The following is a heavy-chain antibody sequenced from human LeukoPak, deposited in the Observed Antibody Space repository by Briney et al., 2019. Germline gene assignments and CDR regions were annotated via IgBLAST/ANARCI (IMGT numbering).Heavy chain of an antibody. CDR3: AKDQEDPDIDILTGFDY. D-gene: IGHD3-9*01. J-gene: IGHJ4*02. CDR2: IKGDGSST. Sequence: GGSLRLSCVASAFTFNNYWMHWVRQAPGKGLVWVSRIKGDGSSTNYADSVRGRFTISRDNAKNTVYLQMNSLRAEDTAVYYCAKDQEDPDIDILTGFDYWGQGTLVTVSS. V-gene: IGHV3-74*01. CDR1: AFTFNNYW.